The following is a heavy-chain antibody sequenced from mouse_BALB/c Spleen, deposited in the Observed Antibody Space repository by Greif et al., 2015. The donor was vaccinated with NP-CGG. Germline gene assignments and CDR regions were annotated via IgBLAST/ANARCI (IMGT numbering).Heavy chain of an antibody. CDR3: ARLTY. Sequence: QVQLQQSGAELAEPGASVKMSCRASGYTFTSYWMHWVKQWPGQGLEWIGYINPSTGYTEYNQKFKDKATLTADKSSSTAYIQLSSLTSDDTADYYCARLTYWGQATTLTVSS. J-gene: IGHJ2*01. V-gene: IGHV1-7*01. CDR2: INPSTGYT. CDR1: GYTFTSYW.